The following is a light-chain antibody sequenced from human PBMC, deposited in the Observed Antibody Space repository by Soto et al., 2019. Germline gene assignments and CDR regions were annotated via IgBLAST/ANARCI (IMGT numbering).Light chain of an antibody. CDR3: SSYTAYTTLWV. CDR2: GVS. CDR1: ASDIGNYNY. V-gene: IGLV2-14*01. Sequence: QSVLTQPASVSGSPGQSITISCTGTASDIGNYNYVSWYQLHPGKAPKLLIYGVSNRPSGVSNRFSGSKSGNADSLTISGLQAEDEADYYCSSYTAYTTLWVFGGGTKVTVL. J-gene: IGLJ3*02.